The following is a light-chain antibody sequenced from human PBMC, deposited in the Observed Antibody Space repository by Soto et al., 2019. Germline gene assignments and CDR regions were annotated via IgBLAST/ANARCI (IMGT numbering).Light chain of an antibody. J-gene: IGLJ1*01. CDR1: SSDVGGCKF. Sequence: QSALTHPPSASGSPGQAVTISCSGTSSDVGGCKFVSWYQQYPGQAPKLIIYEVSKRPSGVSDRFSGSKSGNTASLPVSGLQAEDEAEYYCSSFGGSSNPYVFGTGTKVTVL. CDR3: SSFGGSSNPYV. CDR2: EVS. V-gene: IGLV2-8*01.